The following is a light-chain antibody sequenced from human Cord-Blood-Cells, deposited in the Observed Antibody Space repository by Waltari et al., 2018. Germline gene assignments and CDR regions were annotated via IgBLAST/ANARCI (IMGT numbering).Light chain of an antibody. CDR3: SSYTSSSTYV. Sequence: QSALTQPASVSGSPGQSITISCTGTSSDVGGYNYVSWYQQHPGKAPKLMLYDGSNRPSGVSKRFSGSKSGNTASLTISGLQAEDEADYYCSSYTSSSTYVFGTGTKVTVL. CDR2: DGS. J-gene: IGLJ1*01. CDR1: SSDVGGYNY. V-gene: IGLV2-14*03.